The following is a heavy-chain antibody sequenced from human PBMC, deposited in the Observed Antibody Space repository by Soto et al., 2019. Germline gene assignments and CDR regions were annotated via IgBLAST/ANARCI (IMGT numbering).Heavy chain of an antibody. CDR2: VSGSGANT. V-gene: IGHV3-23*01. J-gene: IGHJ4*01. Sequence: VQLLESGGALVQPGGSLRLSCAASGITFSSYAMSWVRQAPGKGLEWVSTVSGSGANTYYADSVKDRFTISRDNSENTLYLQMISLRAEDMAIYYCAKGPHSSGWHYFDYWGQGTLVTVSS. D-gene: IGHD6-19*01. CDR1: GITFSSYA. CDR3: AKGPHSSGWHYFDY.